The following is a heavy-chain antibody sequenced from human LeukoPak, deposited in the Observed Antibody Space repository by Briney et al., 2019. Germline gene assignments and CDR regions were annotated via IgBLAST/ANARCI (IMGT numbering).Heavy chain of an antibody. D-gene: IGHD6-13*01. Sequence: GGSLRLSCAASGFTFSSSWMHWVRQAPGKRLVWVSRINSDGSSTSYADSVKGRFTISRDNAKNTLYLQMNSLRAEDTAVYYCARESGTGFDYWGQGTLVTVSS. CDR3: ARESGTGFDY. J-gene: IGHJ4*02. CDR2: INSDGSST. V-gene: IGHV3-74*01. CDR1: GFTFSSSW.